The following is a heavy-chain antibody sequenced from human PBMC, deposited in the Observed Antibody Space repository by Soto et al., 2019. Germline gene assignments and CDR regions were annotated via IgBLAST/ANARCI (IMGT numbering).Heavy chain of an antibody. CDR3: ARAEEYYDFWSGYSPPGV. CDR2: INQGGTVK. D-gene: IGHD3-3*01. CDR1: NFALSPYW. J-gene: IGHJ6*02. Sequence: GGSLRLSCEASNFALSPYWMSWVRQAPGKGLEWVASINQGGTVKHYVDSVRGRFTISRDNAKNSLYLQMNSLRAEDTAVYYCARAEEYYDFWSGYSPPGVWGQGTTVTVSS. V-gene: IGHV3-7*01.